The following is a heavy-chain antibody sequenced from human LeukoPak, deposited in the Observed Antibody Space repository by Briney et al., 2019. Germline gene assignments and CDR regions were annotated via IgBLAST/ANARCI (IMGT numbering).Heavy chain of an antibody. CDR1: GFTFSSYG. V-gene: IGHV3-33*01. CDR2: IWYDGSNK. CDR3: ARDLYYDYVWGSHPDY. Sequence: GRSLRLSCAASGFTFSSYGMHWVRQAPGKGLEWVAVIWYDGSNKYYADSVKGRFTISRDNSKNTLYLQMNSLRAEDTAVYYCARDLYYDYVWGSHPDYWGQGTLVTVSS. J-gene: IGHJ4*02. D-gene: IGHD3-16*01.